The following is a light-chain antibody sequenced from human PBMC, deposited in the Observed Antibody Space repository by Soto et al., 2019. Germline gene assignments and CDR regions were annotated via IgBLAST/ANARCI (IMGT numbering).Light chain of an antibody. CDR1: QSVSSN. CDR2: DTS. Sequence: VITQSPVTLSVSPGDSATLSCRAIQSVSSNLAWYQQKPGQAPRLLIYDTSNRAGGIPARFSGSGSGTDFTLTISSLEPDDFAVYYCQQRSNWPLTFGGGTKVDIK. J-gene: IGKJ4*01. CDR3: QQRSNWPLT. V-gene: IGKV3-11*01.